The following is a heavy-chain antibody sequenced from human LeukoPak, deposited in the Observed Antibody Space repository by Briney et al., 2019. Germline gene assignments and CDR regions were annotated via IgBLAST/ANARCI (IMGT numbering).Heavy chain of an antibody. CDR2: INSDGSWT. V-gene: IGHV3-74*01. CDR3: VSFYEKY. D-gene: IGHD2/OR15-2a*01. Sequence: GGSLRLSCAASGNYWMHWVRQAPGKGLVWVSHINSDGSWTSYADSVKGRFTISKDNAKNTVYLQMNSLRAEDTAVYYCVSFYEKYWGRGPLVTVSS. J-gene: IGHJ4*02. CDR1: GNYW.